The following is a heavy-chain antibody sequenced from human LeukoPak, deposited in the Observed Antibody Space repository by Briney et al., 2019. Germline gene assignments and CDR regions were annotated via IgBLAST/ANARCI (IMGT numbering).Heavy chain of an antibody. J-gene: IGHJ4*02. V-gene: IGHV3-23*01. CDR2: IGGGGTNT. D-gene: IGHD3-22*01. Sequence: PGGSLRLSCAASGFTFTDFAMNWVRQAPGKRLEWASGIGGGGTNTDYADSVKGRFTISRDNSKNTLTLQMSSLRADDTAVYFCAKDARGYHRPIDHWGQGILVTVSS. CDR1: GFTFTDFA. CDR3: AKDARGYHRPIDH.